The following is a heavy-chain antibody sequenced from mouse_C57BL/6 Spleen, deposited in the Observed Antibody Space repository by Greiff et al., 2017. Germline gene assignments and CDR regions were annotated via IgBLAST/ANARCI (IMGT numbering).Heavy chain of an antibody. CDR3: AIGSSPWFAY. CDR1: GYTFTSYW. CDR2: IDPSDSYT. D-gene: IGHD1-1*01. J-gene: IGHJ3*01. V-gene: IGHV1-69*01. Sequence: QVQLKQPGAELVMPGASVKLSCKASGYTFTSYWMHWVKQRPGQGLEWIGEIDPSDSYTNYNQKFKGKSTLTVDKSSSTAYMQLSSLTSEDSAVYYCAIGSSPWFAYWGQGTPVTVSA.